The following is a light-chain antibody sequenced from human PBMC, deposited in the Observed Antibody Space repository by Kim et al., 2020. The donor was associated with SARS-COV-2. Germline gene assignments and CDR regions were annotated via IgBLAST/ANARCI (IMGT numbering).Light chain of an antibody. V-gene: IGLV2-14*03. CDR3: ISYTSSTTWV. CDR2: GVS. J-gene: IGLJ3*02. CDR1: YNY. Sequence: YNYVSWYQQHPGKAPELMIYGVSKRPSGVSNRFSGSKSANTASLTISGLQAEDEADYYCISYTSSTTWVFGGGTKVTVL.